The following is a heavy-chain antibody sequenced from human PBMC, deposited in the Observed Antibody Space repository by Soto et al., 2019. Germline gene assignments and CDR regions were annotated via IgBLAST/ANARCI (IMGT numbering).Heavy chain of an antibody. V-gene: IGHV3-66*02. J-gene: IGHJ6*02. CDR3: ARDGSHYDSIGNYYYYGMDV. Sequence: PGGSLRLSCAASGFTVSSSQMTWVRQAPGKALEWVSLIFIGGTTQYVVSVKGRFTISRDYSRNTVFLQMNSLRAEDTAVYYCARDGSHYDSIGNYYYYGMDVWGQGTTVTVSS. CDR2: IFIGGTT. D-gene: IGHD3-22*01. CDR1: GFTVSSSQ.